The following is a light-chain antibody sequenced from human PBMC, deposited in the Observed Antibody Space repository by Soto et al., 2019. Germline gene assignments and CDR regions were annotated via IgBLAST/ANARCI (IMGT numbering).Light chain of an antibody. CDR3: QQFRNWPWT. V-gene: IGKV3-11*01. CDR2: DAS. J-gene: IGKJ1*01. Sequence: EIVLTQSPATLSLSPGERATLSCRASQSVSSYLAWYQQKPGQAPRLLIYDASNRATGIPARFSGSGSGTDFTLTVSSLQSEDFAVYYCQQFRNWPWTFGQGTKV. CDR1: QSVSSY.